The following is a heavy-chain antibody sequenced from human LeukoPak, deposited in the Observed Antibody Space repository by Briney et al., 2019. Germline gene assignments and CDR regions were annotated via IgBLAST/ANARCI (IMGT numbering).Heavy chain of an antibody. CDR1: GFTFGDYA. V-gene: IGHV3-30-3*01. CDR2: ISYDGSNK. Sequence: GGSLRLSCTASGFTFGDYAMSWFRQAPGKGLEWVAVISYDGSNKYYADSVKGRFTISRDNSKNTLYLQMNSLRAEDTAVYYCAREAYSSSWYYFDYWGQGTLVTVSS. CDR3: AREAYSSSWYYFDY. D-gene: IGHD6-13*01. J-gene: IGHJ4*02.